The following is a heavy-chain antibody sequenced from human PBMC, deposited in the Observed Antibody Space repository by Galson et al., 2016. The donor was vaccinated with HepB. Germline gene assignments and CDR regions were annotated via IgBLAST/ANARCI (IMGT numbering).Heavy chain of an antibody. Sequence: QSGAEVKKPGESLKISCKGSGYTFSTYWIGWVRQMPGKGLEWMGIIYPLDSDTRYSPSFQGQVTISVDESISTAYLQWTSLKPSDTAMYYCARPRVRDAHNPRFYFDFWGQGTQVTVSA. J-gene: IGHJ4*02. CDR3: ARPRVRDAHNPRFYFDF. CDR2: IYPLDSDT. V-gene: IGHV5-51*01. CDR1: GYTFSTYW. D-gene: IGHD3-3*01.